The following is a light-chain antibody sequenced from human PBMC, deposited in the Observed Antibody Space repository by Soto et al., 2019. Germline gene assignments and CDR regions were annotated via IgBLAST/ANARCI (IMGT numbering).Light chain of an antibody. CDR1: QSISIW. CDR2: ETS. J-gene: IGKJ1*01. V-gene: IGKV1-5*03. CDR3: QQYNNYPQA. Sequence: DVQMTQSPTTLSASVGDRVTITCRASQSISIWLARYQQKPGKAPKILISETSTLESGVPSRFSGSGSGTEFTLTITNLQPEDFATYYCQQYNNYPQAFGQGTKVEIK.